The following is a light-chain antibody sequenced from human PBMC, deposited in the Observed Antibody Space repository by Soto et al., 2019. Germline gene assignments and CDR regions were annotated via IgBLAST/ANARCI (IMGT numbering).Light chain of an antibody. CDR1: SSNMGSNS. Sequence: QSVLTQPPSASGTPGQRVTISCSGSSSNMGSNSVHWDKQLPGTAPKLLIYSNTQRPSGVPDRCSGSKSGTSASLAISGLRSEDEADYYCAAWDDSLSGVVFGGGTKLTVL. V-gene: IGLV1-47*01. CDR2: SNT. CDR3: AAWDDSLSGVV. J-gene: IGLJ2*01.